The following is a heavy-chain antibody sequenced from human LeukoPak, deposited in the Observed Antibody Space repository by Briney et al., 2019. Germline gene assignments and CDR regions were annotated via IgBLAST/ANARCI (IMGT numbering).Heavy chain of an antibody. V-gene: IGHV4-39*07. D-gene: IGHD6-19*01. CDR1: GGSIIISSYY. CDR2: IYYSGST. CDR3: ARAYSSGWYGAYNWFDP. J-gene: IGHJ5*02. Sequence: SETLSLTCTFSGGSIIISSYYWGWIRQPPGKGLEWIGSIYYSGSTYCNPSLKSRVTISVDTSKNQFSLKLSSVTAADTAVYYCARAYSSGWYGAYNWFDPWGQGTLVTVSS.